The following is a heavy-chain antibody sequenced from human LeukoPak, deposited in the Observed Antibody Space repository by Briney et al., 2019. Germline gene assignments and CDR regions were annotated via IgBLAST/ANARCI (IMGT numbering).Heavy chain of an antibody. CDR1: GYSFTNYW. CDR3: ARLVGGCSSTSCYDNWLDP. V-gene: IGHV5-51*01. Sequence: GESLKISCKGSGYSFTNYWIGWVRQMPGKGLEWMGIIYPGDSDTRYSPSFQGQVTISADKSISTAYLQWSSLKASDTAMYYCARLVGGCSSTSCYDNWLDPWGQGTLVTVSS. D-gene: IGHD2-2*01. J-gene: IGHJ5*02. CDR2: IYPGDSDT.